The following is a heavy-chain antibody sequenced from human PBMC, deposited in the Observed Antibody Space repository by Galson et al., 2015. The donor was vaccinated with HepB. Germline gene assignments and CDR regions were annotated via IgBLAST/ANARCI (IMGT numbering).Heavy chain of an antibody. CDR3: ARGHGMTTVTTGDY. V-gene: IGHV3-30-3*01. CDR2: ISYDGSNK. CDR1: GFTFSSYA. Sequence: SLRLSCAASGFTFSSYAMHWVRQAPGKGLEWVAVISYDGSNKYYADSVKGRFTISRDNSKNTLYLQMNSLRAEDTAVYYCARGHGMTTVTTGDYWGQGTLVTVSS. J-gene: IGHJ4*02. D-gene: IGHD4-11*01.